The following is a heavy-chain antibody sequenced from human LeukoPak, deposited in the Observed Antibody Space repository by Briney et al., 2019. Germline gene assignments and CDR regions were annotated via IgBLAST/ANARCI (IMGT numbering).Heavy chain of an antibody. CDR1: GFTLRSYV. V-gene: IGHV3-48*03. D-gene: IGHD3-10*02. CDR3: AELGITMIGGV. CDR2: ISSSGSTI. Sequence: GGSLRLPCVASGFTLRSYVMNWVRQAPGKGLEWVSYISSSGSTIYYADSVKGRFTISRDNAKNSLYLQMNSLRAEDTAVYYCAELGITMIGGVWGKGTTVTISS. J-gene: IGHJ6*04.